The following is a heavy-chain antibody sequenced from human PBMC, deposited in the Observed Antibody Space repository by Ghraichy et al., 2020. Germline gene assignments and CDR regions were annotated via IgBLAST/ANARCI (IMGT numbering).Heavy chain of an antibody. CDR1: GFTFSSYG. V-gene: IGHV3-30*18. J-gene: IGHJ4*02. CDR3: AKDGPLGDYFDY. Sequence: LNISCAASGFTFSSYGMHWVRQAPGKGLEWVAVISYDGSNKYYADSVKGRFTISRDNSKNTLYLQMNSLRAEDTAVYYCAKDGPLGDYFDYWGQGTLVTVSS. CDR2: ISYDGSNK.